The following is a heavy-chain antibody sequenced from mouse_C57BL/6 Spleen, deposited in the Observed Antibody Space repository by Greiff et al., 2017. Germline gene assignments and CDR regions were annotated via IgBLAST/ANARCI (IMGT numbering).Heavy chain of an antibody. CDR3: ARTGYSLDY. Sequence: EVQLQQSGPELVKPGASVKISCKASGYSFTGYYMNWVKQSPEKSLEWIGEINPSTGGTTYNQKFKAKATLTVDKSSSTAYMQLKSLTSEDSAVYYCARTGYSLDYWGQGTTLTVSS. D-gene: IGHD2-3*01. V-gene: IGHV1-42*01. CDR1: GYSFTGYY. J-gene: IGHJ2*01. CDR2: INPSTGGT.